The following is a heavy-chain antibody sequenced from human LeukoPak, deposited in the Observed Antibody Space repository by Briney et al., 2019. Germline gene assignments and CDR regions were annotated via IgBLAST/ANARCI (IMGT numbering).Heavy chain of an antibody. J-gene: IGHJ4*02. CDR3: ARGSGGSSDIDFDY. Sequence: SETLSLTCTVSGGSISNYYWSWIRQPAGKGLEWIGRIYTSGSTNYNPSLKSRVTMSADTSKNQFSLKLNSVTAADTAVYYCARGSGGSSDIDFDYWGQGHLVTVSS. V-gene: IGHV4-4*07. D-gene: IGHD1-26*01. CDR2: IYTSGST. CDR1: GGSISNYY.